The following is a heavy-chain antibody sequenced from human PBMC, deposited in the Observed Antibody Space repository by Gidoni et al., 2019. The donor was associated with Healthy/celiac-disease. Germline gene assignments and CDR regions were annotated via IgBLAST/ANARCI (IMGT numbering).Heavy chain of an antibody. CDR2: INRDGSST. Sequence: EVQLVEYGGGLVQPGGYLRLSCAASGFTFSSYWMNWVRQAPGKGLVWVSRINRDGSSTSYADSVKGRFTISRDNAKNTLYLQMNSLRAEDTAVYYCARDRDLGGFDYWGQGTLVTVSS. V-gene: IGHV3-74*01. CDR3: ARDRDLGGFDY. J-gene: IGHJ4*02. D-gene: IGHD3-16*01. CDR1: GFTFSSYW.